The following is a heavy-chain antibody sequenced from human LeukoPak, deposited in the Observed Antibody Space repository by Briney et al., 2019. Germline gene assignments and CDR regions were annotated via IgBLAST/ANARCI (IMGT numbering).Heavy chain of an antibody. D-gene: IGHD3-10*01. CDR1: GGSISSYY. J-gene: IGHJ4*02. V-gene: IGHV4-59*01. CDR3: ASDSRGSGSYYGAID. Sequence: SETLSLTCTVSGGSISSYYWSWIRQPPGKGREWIGYIYYSGSTNYNPSLKSRVTISVDTSKNQFSLKLSSVTAADTAVYYCASDSRGSGSYYGAIDWGQGTLVTVSS. CDR2: IYYSGST.